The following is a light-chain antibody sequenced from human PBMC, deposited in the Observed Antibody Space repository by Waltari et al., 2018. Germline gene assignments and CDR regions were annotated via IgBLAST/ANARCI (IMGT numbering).Light chain of an antibody. CDR2: AAS. Sequence: EIQMTQSPSSLSASVGDRVTITCRASQSISSYLNWYQQKPGKAPKVLIDAASSLQSGVPSRFSGSGSGTDFTLTISSLQPEDFATYYCQQSYSTPYTFGQGTKLEIK. CDR1: QSISSY. CDR3: QQSYSTPYT. J-gene: IGKJ2*01. V-gene: IGKV1-39*01.